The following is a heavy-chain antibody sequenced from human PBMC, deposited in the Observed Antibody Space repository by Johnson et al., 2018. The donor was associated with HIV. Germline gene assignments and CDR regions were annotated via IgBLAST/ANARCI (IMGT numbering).Heavy chain of an antibody. D-gene: IGHD6-13*01. CDR1: GFTFSSYG. CDR3: SRPWVASSSPDSFDL. Sequence: VQLVESGGGVVQPGRSLRLSCAASGFTFSSYGMHWVRQAPGKGLEWVAVIWYDGSNKYYAESVKGRFTISRDNSKNTLYLQMTSLRAEDTAVYYCSRPWVASSSPDSFDLWGQGTMVTVSS. V-gene: IGHV3-33*01. CDR2: IWYDGSNK. J-gene: IGHJ3*01.